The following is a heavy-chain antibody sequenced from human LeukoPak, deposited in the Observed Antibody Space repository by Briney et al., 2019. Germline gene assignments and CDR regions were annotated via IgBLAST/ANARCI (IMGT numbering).Heavy chain of an antibody. V-gene: IGHV4-59*01. CDR3: ARVGDIVGVTVYFDY. CDR2: IYYSGST. CDR1: GGSISSYY. J-gene: IGHJ4*02. D-gene: IGHD1-26*01. Sequence: SETLSLTCTVSGGSISSYYWSWVRQPPGKGLEWIGYIYYSGSTNYNPSLKCRVTISVDTSKNQFSLKLSSVTAADTAVYYCARVGDIVGVTVYFDYWGQGTLVTVSS.